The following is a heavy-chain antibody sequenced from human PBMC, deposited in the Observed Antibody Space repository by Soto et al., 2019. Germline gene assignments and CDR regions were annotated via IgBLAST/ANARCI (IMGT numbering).Heavy chain of an antibody. CDR2: INHSGST. D-gene: IGHD2-15*01. CDR3: ARVGRGYCSGGSCYARGVDNWFDP. Sequence: SETLSLTCAAYGGSFSGYYWSWIRQPPGKGLEWIGEINHSGSTNYNPSLKSRVTISVDTSKTQFSLKLSSVTAADTAVYYCARVGRGYCSGGSCYARGVDNWFDPWGQGTLVTVSS. J-gene: IGHJ5*02. V-gene: IGHV4-34*01. CDR1: GGSFSGYY.